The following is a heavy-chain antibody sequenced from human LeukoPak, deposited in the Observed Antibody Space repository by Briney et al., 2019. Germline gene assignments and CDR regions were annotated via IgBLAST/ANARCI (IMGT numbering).Heavy chain of an antibody. CDR2: ISGSGGST. Sequence: GGSLRLSCAASGFTFSSYAMSWVRQAPGKGREWVSAISGSGGSTYYADSVKGRFTISRDNSKNTLYLQMNSLRAEDTAVYYCANPPLEPPFDYWGQGTPVTVSS. V-gene: IGHV3-23*01. J-gene: IGHJ4*02. D-gene: IGHD1-1*01. CDR3: ANPPLEPPFDY. CDR1: GFTFSSYA.